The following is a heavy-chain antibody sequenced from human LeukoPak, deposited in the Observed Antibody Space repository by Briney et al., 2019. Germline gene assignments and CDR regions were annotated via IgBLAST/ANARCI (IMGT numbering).Heavy chain of an antibody. J-gene: IGHJ4*02. Sequence: GGSLRLSCAASGFTFSSYWMCWVRQAPGKGLEWVAIIKQDGSDNYYVDSVEGRFIISRDNAKNSLYLQMTSLRAEDTAVYYCLTSTRSHRFDYWGQGTLVTVSS. CDR2: IKQDGSDN. CDR3: LTSTRSHRFDY. D-gene: IGHD2-15*01. CDR1: GFTFSSYW. V-gene: IGHV3-7*01.